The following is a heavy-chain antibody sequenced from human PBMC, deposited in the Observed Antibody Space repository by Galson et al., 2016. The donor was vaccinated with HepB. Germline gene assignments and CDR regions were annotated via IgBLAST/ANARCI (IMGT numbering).Heavy chain of an antibody. CDR1: GFSLSSFW. J-gene: IGHJ6*02. CDR2: IKQDGSET. CDR3: AGGGGFLADV. Sequence: SLRLSCAGSGFSLSSFWMSWVRQAPGRGLEWVGNIKQDGSETYYVGSVKGRFTISRDNAKNSVFLQMNSLRPEDAAVYYCAGGGGFLADVWGQGTTVTVSS. V-gene: IGHV3-7*01.